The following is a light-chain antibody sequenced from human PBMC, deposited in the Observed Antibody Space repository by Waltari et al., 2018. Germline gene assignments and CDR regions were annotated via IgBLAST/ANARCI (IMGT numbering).Light chain of an antibody. J-gene: IGKJ4*01. Sequence: AIQMTQSPSXXSASVGXRXTITCRASQGIRNDLGWYQQKPGKAPKLLIYAASSLQSXVPSRFSGSGSGTDFTLTISSLQPEDFATYYCLQDYNWVXXGGTKVEIK. V-gene: IGKV1-6*01. CDR1: QGIRND. CDR2: AAS. CDR3: LQDYNWV.